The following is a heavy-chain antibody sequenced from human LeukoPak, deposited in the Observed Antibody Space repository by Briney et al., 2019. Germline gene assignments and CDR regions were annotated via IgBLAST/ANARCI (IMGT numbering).Heavy chain of an antibody. V-gene: IGHV4-4*02. CDR2: IFHTGRT. CDR3: ARANFDTWTGWGHFDS. CDR1: GGSISDTNY. D-gene: IGHD3/OR15-3a*01. Sequence: NSSGTLSLTCVVSGGSISDTNYWSWVRQSPGKGLEWIGEIFHTGRTNSNPSLKSRATLSVDKSKNQFSLKMNSVTAADTAMYYCARANFDTWTGWGHFDSWGQGTLVTVSS. J-gene: IGHJ4*02.